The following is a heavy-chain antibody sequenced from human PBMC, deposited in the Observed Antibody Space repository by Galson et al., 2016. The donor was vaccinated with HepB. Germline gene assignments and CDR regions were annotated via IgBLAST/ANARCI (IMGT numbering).Heavy chain of an antibody. Sequence: SLRPSCAASGFAFSDAWMTWVRQAPGKGLEWVGRVKSKADGGTIDYAAPVKGRFTISRDDSKNTLSLQMNRLRTEDTAVYFCTTIKNYWGQGTLVTVSS. V-gene: IGHV3-15*01. CDR1: GFAFSDAW. J-gene: IGHJ4*02. CDR3: TTIKNY. CDR2: VKSKADGGTI.